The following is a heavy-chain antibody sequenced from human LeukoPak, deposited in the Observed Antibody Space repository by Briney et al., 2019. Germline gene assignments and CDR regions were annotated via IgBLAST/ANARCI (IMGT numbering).Heavy chain of an antibody. D-gene: IGHD6-19*01. CDR1: GGSISSSSYY. V-gene: IGHV4-39*07. J-gene: IGHJ4*02. CDR2: TYYSGST. Sequence: SETLSLTCTVSGGSISSSSYYWGWIRQPPGKGLEWIGSTYYSGSTYYNPSLKSRVTISVDTSKNQFSLKLSSVTAADTAVYYCARAGYSSGWYADYWGQGTLVTVSS. CDR3: ARAGYSSGWYADY.